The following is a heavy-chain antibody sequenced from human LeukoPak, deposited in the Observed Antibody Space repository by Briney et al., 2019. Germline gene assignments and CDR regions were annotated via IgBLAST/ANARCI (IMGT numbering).Heavy chain of an antibody. CDR1: GFTFSSYA. J-gene: IGHJ4*02. CDR2: ISGSGGST. D-gene: IGHD2-2*01. CDR3: AKGQYQLLFVSLRGYYFDY. V-gene: IGHV3-23*01. Sequence: PGGSLRLSCAASGFTFSSYAMSLVRQAPGKGLEWFSAISGSGGSTYYADSVKGRFTVSRDNSKNTLYLQMNSLRAEDTAVYYCAKGQYQLLFVSLRGYYFDYWGQGTLVTVSS.